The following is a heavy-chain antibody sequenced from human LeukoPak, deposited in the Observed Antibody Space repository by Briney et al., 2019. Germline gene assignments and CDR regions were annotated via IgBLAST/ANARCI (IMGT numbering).Heavy chain of an antibody. CDR1: GDSISSGNYY. D-gene: IGHD1-26*01. CDR2: IYTSGST. J-gene: IGHJ5*02. V-gene: IGHV4-61*02. CDR3: ARAVGSSESNWFDP. Sequence: SQTLSLTCAVSGDSISSGNYYWSWIRQPAGKGLEWIGRIYTSGSTKYNPSLKSRVTISVGRSKNQFSLTLTSVTAADTAMYYCARAVGSSESNWFDPWGQGTLATVSS.